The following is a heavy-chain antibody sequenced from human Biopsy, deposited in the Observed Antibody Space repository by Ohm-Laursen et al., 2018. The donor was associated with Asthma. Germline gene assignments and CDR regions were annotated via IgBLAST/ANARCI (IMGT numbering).Heavy chain of an antibody. D-gene: IGHD2-2*01. J-gene: IGHJ4*02. V-gene: IGHV1-69*01. CDR2: INSVFGTT. CDR3: ARKAGSCISRTCYSLDF. Sequence: GSSGKVSCKSLGGTFNTYVIGWVRQAPGQGLEWMGVINSVFGTTTYPQKFQDRVTITADDSTSTVYMELSSLRSEDTAVYYCARKAGSCISRTCYSLDFWGQGTLVTVSS. CDR1: GGTFNTYV.